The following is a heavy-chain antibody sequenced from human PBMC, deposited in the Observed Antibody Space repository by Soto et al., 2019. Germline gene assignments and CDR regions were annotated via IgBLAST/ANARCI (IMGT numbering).Heavy chain of an antibody. V-gene: IGHV3-30-3*01. D-gene: IGHD2-2*01. Sequence: QVQLVESGGGVVQPGRSLRLSCAASGFTFSSYAMHWVRQAPGKGLEWVAVISYDGSNKYYADSVKGRFTISRDNSKNTLYLQMNSLRAEDTAVYCCARERGVVPAASYPWYYYYGMDVWGQGTTVTVSS. J-gene: IGHJ6*02. CDR1: GFTFSSYA. CDR2: ISYDGSNK. CDR3: ARERGVVPAASYPWYYYYGMDV.